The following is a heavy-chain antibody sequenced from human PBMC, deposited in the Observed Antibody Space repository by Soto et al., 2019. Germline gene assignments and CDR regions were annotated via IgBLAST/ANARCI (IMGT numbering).Heavy chain of an antibody. CDR3: ARSGIAASEQQQNF. Sequence: ASVKVSCKASGYTFTSYAMHWVRQAPGQRLEWMGWINAGNGNTKYSQKFQGRVTITRDTSASTAYMELSSLRSEDTAVYYCARSGIAASEQQQNFWGQGSLVTVSS. J-gene: IGHJ1*01. D-gene: IGHD6-13*01. CDR1: GYTFTSYA. V-gene: IGHV1-3*01. CDR2: INAGNGNT.